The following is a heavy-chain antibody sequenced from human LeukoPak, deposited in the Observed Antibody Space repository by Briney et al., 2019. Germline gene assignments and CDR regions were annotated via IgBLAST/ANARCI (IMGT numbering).Heavy chain of an antibody. V-gene: IGHV3-30*18. CDR1: GFTFSNYG. J-gene: IGHJ4*02. Sequence: GGSLRLSCAASGFTFSNYGMHWVRQAPGKGLEWVAVISYDGGNKYYTDSVKGRFTISRDNSKNTLYLQMNSLRAEDTAVYYCAKDRTAGYDGLVDYWGQGNLVTVSS. CDR2: ISYDGGNK. CDR3: AKDRTAGYDGLVDY. D-gene: IGHD5-12*01.